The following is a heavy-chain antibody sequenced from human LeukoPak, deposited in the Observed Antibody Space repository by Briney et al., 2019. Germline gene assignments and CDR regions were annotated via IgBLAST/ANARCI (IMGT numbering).Heavy chain of an antibody. J-gene: IGHJ4*02. CDR2: ISGSGGST. CDR3: AKAPPRGWLGRGWDY. V-gene: IGHV3-23*01. D-gene: IGHD6-19*01. Sequence: GGSLRLSCAASGFTFSSYAMSWVRQAPGKGLEWVSTISGSGGSTYYADSVKGRFTISRDNSKNTLYLQMNSLRAEDAAVYYCAKAPPRGWLGRGWDYWGQGTLVTVSS. CDR1: GFTFSSYA.